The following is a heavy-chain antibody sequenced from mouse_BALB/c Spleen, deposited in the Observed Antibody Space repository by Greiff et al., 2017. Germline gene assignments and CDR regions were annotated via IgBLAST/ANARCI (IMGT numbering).Heavy chain of an antibody. CDR2: IWSGGST. J-gene: IGHJ4*01. CDR1: GFSLTSYG. CDR3: ARRYDWNYYAMDD. Sequence: VKLVESGPGLVQPSQSLSITCTVSGFSLTSYGVHWVRQSPGKGLEWLGVIWSGGSTDYNAAFISRLSISKDNSKSQVFFKINSLQANDTAIYYCARRYDWNYYAMDDWGEGTSVTVSS. V-gene: IGHV2-2*02. D-gene: IGHD2-12*01.